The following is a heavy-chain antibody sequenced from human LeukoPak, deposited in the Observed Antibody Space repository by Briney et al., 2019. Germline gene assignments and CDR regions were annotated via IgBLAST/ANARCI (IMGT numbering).Heavy chain of an antibody. CDR2: INPTSGGT. Sequence: ASVKVSCKASGYTFTGYYMHWVRQAPGQGLEWMGWINPTSGGTKYARKFQGRVTMTRDTSISTAYMELNTLRSDDTAMYYCARAAGDYGDYDYFYYMDVWGKGTTVTISS. D-gene: IGHD4-17*01. J-gene: IGHJ6*03. CDR3: ARAAGDYGDYDYFYYMDV. V-gene: IGHV1-2*02. CDR1: GYTFTGYY.